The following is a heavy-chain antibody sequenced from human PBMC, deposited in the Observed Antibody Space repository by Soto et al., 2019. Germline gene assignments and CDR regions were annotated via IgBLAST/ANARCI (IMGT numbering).Heavy chain of an antibody. CDR2: INHSGST. Sequence: SETLSLTCAVYGGSFSGYYWSWIRQPPGKGLEWIGEINHSGSTNYNPSLKSRVTVSVDTSKNQFSLKLSSVTAADTAVYYCARGRPYYYALGSRQRDVWGQGTTVTVSS. V-gene: IGHV4-34*01. CDR1: GGSFSGYY. CDR3: ARGRPYYYALGSRQRDV. D-gene: IGHD3-10*01. J-gene: IGHJ6*02.